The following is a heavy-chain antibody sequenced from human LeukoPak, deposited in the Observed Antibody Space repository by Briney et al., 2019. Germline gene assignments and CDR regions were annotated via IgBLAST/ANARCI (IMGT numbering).Heavy chain of an antibody. J-gene: IGHJ4*02. V-gene: IGHV1-69*13. Sequence: SVKVSCKASGGTFSSYAISWVRQAPGQGLERMGGIIPIFGTANYAQKFQGRVTITADESTSTAYMELSSLRSEDTAVHYCARSRYDILTGYYSPGRYYYFDYWGQGTLVTVSS. D-gene: IGHD3-9*01. CDR3: ARSRYDILTGYYSPGRYYYFDY. CDR2: IIPIFGTA. CDR1: GGTFSSYA.